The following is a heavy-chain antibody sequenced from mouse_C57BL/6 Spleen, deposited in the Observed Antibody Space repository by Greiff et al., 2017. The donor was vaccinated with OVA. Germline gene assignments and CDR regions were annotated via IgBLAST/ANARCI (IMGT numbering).Heavy chain of an antibody. CDR1: GYTFTDYY. V-gene: IGHV1-76*01. CDR2: IYPGSGNT. Sequence: QVHVKQSGAELVRPGASVKLSCKASGYTFTDYYINWVKQRPGQGLEWIARIYPGSGNTYYNEKFKCKATLTAEKSSSTAYMQLSSLTSEDSAVYFCARTGTTRYFDVWGTGTTVTVSS. CDR3: ARTGTTRYFDV. D-gene: IGHD2-14*01. J-gene: IGHJ1*03.